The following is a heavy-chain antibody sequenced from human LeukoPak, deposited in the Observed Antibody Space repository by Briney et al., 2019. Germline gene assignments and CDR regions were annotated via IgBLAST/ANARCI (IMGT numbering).Heavy chain of an antibody. Sequence: NPSETLSLTRTVSGGSISSYYWSWIRQPPGKGLEWIGYIYYSGSTNYNPSLKSRVTISVDTSKNQFSLKLSSVTAADTAVYYCARDGYNYGPGIYYYYYGMDVWGQGTTVTVSS. V-gene: IGHV4-59*01. CDR1: GGSISSYY. J-gene: IGHJ6*02. CDR2: IYYSGST. D-gene: IGHD5-24*01. CDR3: ARDGYNYGPGIYYYYYGMDV.